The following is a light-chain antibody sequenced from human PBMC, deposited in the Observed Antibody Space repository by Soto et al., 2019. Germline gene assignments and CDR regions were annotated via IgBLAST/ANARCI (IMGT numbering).Light chain of an antibody. J-gene: IGKJ1*01. CDR2: VAS. CDR1: QSVSSGY. Sequence: ENELTQSPGSLSLSPGERATLSCRASQSVSSGYLAWYQQKPGQAPSLLIYVASSRATGIPDRFSGSGSGTDFTLTISSLEPEDFAMYYCQQYGSSPWAFGQGTKVDIK. CDR3: QQYGSSPWA. V-gene: IGKV3-20*01.